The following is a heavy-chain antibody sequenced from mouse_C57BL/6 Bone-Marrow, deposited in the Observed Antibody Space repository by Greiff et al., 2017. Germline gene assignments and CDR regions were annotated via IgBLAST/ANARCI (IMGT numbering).Heavy chain of an antibody. CDR3: AREARELWFAD. J-gene: IGHJ3*01. V-gene: IGHV1-69*01. CDR1: GYTFTSYW. Sequence: QVQLQQPGAELVMPGASVKLSCKASGYTFTSYWMHWVKQRPGQGLEWIGEIDPSDSYTNYNQKFKGKSTLTVDKSSSTAYMQLSSLTSEDSAVYYSAREARELWFADWGQGTLVTVSA. CDR2: IDPSDSYT.